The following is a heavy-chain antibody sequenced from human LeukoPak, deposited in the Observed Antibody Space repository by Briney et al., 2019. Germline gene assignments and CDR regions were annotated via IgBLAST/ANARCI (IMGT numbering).Heavy chain of an antibody. V-gene: IGHV4-4*07. CDR1: GGSVSGYY. J-gene: IGHJ4*02. CDR3: AREHPVAIAPDH. CDR2: IHSTGST. Sequence: SETLSLACTVSGGSVSGYYWSSIRQSAGKGLEWIGRIHSTGSTNYNPSLQSRVTMSVDTSKNQFYLKLTSVTAADTAVYYCAREHPVAIAPDHWGQGTLVTVSS. D-gene: IGHD5-12*01.